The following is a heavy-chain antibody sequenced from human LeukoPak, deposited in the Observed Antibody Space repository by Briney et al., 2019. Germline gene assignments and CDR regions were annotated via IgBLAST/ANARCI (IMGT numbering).Heavy chain of an antibody. Sequence: GGSLRLSCAASGFTFNSYGMSWVRQAPGKGLEWVSALSGSGGSTYYADSVKGRFTISRDNSKNTLYLQMNSLRAEDTAVYYCASGPRAIDAFDIWGQGTMVTVSS. V-gene: IGHV3-23*01. D-gene: IGHD1-26*01. CDR1: GFTFNSYG. CDR3: ASGPRAIDAFDI. CDR2: LSGSGGST. J-gene: IGHJ3*02.